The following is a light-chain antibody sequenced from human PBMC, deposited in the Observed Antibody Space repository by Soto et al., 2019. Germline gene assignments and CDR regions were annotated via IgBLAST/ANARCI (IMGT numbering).Light chain of an antibody. CDR1: MRDVGAYNL. V-gene: IGLV2-14*01. CDR3: QSYDSSLSGYV. CDR2: EVR. Sequence: QSALAQPASVSGSPGQSITISCAGTMRDVGAYNLVSWYQQHPGRAPQLIIYEVRNRPSGVPDRFSGSKSGTSASLAITGLQAEDEADYYCQSYDSSLSGYVFGTGTKVTVL. J-gene: IGLJ1*01.